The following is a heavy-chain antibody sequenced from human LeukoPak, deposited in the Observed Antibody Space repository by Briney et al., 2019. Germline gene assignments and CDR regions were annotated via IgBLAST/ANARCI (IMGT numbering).Heavy chain of an antibody. J-gene: IGHJ3*02. V-gene: IGHV1-46*01. D-gene: IGHD1-1*01. CDR1: GYTFTSYY. CDR2: INPSGGST. CDR3: ARGGRGEGTGTTRVAFDI. Sequence: GASVKVSCKSSGYTFTSYYMHWVRQAPGRGLEWMGTINPSGGSTSYAQKFQGRVTMTRDTSTSTVYMELSSLRSEDTAVYYCARGGRGEGTGTTRVAFDIWGQGTMVTVSS.